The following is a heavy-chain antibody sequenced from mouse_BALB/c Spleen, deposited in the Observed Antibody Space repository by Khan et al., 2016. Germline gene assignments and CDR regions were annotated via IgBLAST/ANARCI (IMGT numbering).Heavy chain of an antibody. J-gene: IGHJ3*01. Sequence: QVQLKESGAELAKPGASVKMSCKASGYTFTSYWMHWVKQRPGQGLEWIGYINPSTGYTEYNQKFKDKATLTADKSSSTAYMQLSSLTSEDSAVYYGARWAYYGNYLFAYWGQGTLVTVAA. D-gene: IGHD2-10*01. V-gene: IGHV1-7*01. CDR2: INPSTGYT. CDR1: GYTFTSYW. CDR3: ARWAYYGNYLFAY.